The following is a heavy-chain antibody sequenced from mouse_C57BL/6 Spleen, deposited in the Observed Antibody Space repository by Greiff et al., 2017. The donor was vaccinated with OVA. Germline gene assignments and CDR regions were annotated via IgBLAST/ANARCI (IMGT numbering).Heavy chain of an antibody. D-gene: IGHD2-1*01. CDR1: GYTFTSYW. J-gene: IGHJ2*01. V-gene: IGHV1-5*01. CDR3: TRAEGRYGNFFDY. Sequence: EVQLQQSGTVLARPGASVKMSCKTSGYTFTSYWMHWVKQRPGQGLEWIGAIYPGNSDTSYNQKFKGKAKLTAVTSASTAYMELSSLTNEDSAVYYCTRAEGRYGNFFDYWGQGTTLTVSS. CDR2: IYPGNSDT.